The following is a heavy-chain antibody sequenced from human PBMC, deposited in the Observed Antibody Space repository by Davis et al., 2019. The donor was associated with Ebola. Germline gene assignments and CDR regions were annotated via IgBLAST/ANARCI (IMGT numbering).Heavy chain of an antibody. CDR1: GFIFSNYA. CDR3: AKEAFAGSMRIDWFDP. CDR2: IMGGNGKS. V-gene: IGHV3-23*01. D-gene: IGHD2-15*01. Sequence: GGSLRLSCEGSGFIFSNYAFSWVRQAPGKGLEWVSGIMGGNGKSYYSESVKGRFTISRDNTKNTVFLQMNSLTVEDTAVYYCAKEAFAGSMRIDWFDPWGQGILVTVSS. J-gene: IGHJ5*02.